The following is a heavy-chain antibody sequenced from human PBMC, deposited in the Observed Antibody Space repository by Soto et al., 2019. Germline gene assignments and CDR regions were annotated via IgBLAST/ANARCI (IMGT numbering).Heavy chain of an antibody. J-gene: IGHJ4*02. CDR2: ISSSSTI. D-gene: IGHD1-7*01. CDR1: GFTFSSYS. Sequence: GGSLRLSCAASGFTFSSYSMNWVRQAPGKGLEWVSYISSSSTIYYADSVKGRFTISRDNAKNSLYLQMNSLRDEDTAVYYCAREGGNSGFDYWGQGTLVTVSS. V-gene: IGHV3-48*02. CDR3: AREGGNSGFDY.